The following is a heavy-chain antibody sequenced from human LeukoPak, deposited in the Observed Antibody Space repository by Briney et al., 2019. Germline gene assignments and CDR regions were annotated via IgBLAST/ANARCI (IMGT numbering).Heavy chain of an antibody. D-gene: IGHD4-17*01. CDR1: GYTFSNYA. CDR3: ARGSSLLDYGDPLKWFDP. Sequence: ASVKVSCKASGYTFSNYAMHWVRQAPGQRLEWMGWINSGNGNTMYAQKFQGRVTITRDTSASTAYMELSSLRSEDTAVYYCARGSSLLDYGDPLKWFDPWGQGTLVTVSS. V-gene: IGHV1-3*04. J-gene: IGHJ5*02. CDR2: INSGNGNT.